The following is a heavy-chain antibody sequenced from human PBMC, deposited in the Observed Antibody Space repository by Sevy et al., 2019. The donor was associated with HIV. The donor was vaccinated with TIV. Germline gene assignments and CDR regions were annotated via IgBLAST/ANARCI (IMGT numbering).Heavy chain of an antibody. J-gene: IGHJ4*02. Sequence: GGSLRLSCAASGFTFSSYAMHWVRQAPGKGLEWVAVISYDGSNKYYEDSVKGRFTISRDNSKNTLYLQMNSLRAEDTAVYYCARGARGSSGSYFDYWGQGTLVTVSS. CDR3: ARGARGSSGSYFDY. V-gene: IGHV3-30*04. CDR1: GFTFSSYA. D-gene: IGHD3-10*01. CDR2: ISYDGSNK.